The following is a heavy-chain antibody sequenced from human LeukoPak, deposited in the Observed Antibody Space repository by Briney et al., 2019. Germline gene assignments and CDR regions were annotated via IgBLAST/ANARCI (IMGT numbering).Heavy chain of an antibody. D-gene: IGHD2-15*01. CDR1: GYNFTNHW. CDR2: IYPGDSDT. Sequence: GESLKISCKGSGYNFTNHWIGWARHMPGKGLQWMGIIYPGDSDTRYNPSFEGQVIISADKSMSNAYLQWSSLKASDTAMYYCARQIQGPRGCSGYSCYSAPFDYWGQGTLVTVSS. J-gene: IGHJ4*02. V-gene: IGHV5-51*01. CDR3: ARQIQGPRGCSGYSCYSAPFDY.